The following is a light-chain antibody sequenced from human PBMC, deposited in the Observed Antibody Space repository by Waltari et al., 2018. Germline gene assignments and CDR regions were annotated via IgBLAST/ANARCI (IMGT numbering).Light chain of an antibody. Sequence: EIVLTQSPATLSLSPGERATLSCRASQSVRIYLAWYQQKPGQAPRLRIYDATNWATVIPARFTGSGSGTDFTLTIDSLEPEDFAVYYCQQRSNWVSFGGGTKVEIK. CDR1: QSVRIY. CDR3: QQRSNWVS. CDR2: DAT. J-gene: IGKJ4*01. V-gene: IGKV3-11*01.